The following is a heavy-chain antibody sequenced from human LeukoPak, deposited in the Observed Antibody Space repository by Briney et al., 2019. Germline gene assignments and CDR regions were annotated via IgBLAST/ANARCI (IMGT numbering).Heavy chain of an antibody. CDR2: IYPGDSDT. J-gene: IGHJ3*02. CDR3: ARFQVVGDAFEI. CDR1: GYSFTKFW. V-gene: IGHV5-51*01. Sequence: GESLKISCLGSGYSFTKFWIGWVRQLPGKGLEWMGIIYPGDSDTRYSPSFQGQVTISADTTISTAYLQWSSLKASDTAMYYCARFQVVGDAFEIWGQGTMVTVSS. D-gene: IGHD3-16*02.